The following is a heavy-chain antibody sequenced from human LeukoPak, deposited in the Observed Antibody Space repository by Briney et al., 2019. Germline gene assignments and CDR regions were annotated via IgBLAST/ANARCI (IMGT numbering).Heavy chain of an antibody. CDR3: ARVGPLPFDY. D-gene: IGHD3-16*01. CDR2: ISSSSSYI. V-gene: IGHV3-21*01. CDR1: GFTFSSYA. Sequence: PGGSLRLSCAASGFTFSSYAMSWVRQAPGKGLEWVSSISSSSSYIYYADSVKGRFTISRDNAKNSLYLQMNSLRAEDTAVYYCARVGPLPFDYWGQGTLVTVSS. J-gene: IGHJ4*02.